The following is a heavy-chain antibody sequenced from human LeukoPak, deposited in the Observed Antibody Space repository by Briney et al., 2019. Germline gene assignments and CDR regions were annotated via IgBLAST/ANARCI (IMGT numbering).Heavy chain of an antibody. CDR3: ATEAPSGYYYDSSGYYSYAFDI. CDR2: IIPIFGTA. CDR1: GGTFSSYA. Sequence: SVKVSCKASGGTFSSYAISWVRQAPGQGLEWMGGIIPIFGTANYAQKFQGRVTITEDTSTDTAYMELSSLRSEDTAVYYCATEAPSGYYYDSSGYYSYAFDIWGQGTMVTVSS. V-gene: IGHV1-69*06. D-gene: IGHD3-22*01. J-gene: IGHJ3*02.